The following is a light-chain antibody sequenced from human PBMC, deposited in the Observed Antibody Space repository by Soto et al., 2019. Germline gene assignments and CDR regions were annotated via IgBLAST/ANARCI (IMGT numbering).Light chain of an antibody. J-gene: IGKJ4*01. V-gene: IGKV3-11*01. CDR2: DAS. Sequence: ESALTHSPATLSLSPGERAPLSCRASQSVSSSFAWYQQKPGQVPRLLLYDASNRATGVPARFSGSGSGTDFPLTISSLEPEDFGVYYCQQRSDWLTFGGGTKVEI. CDR1: QSVSSS. CDR3: QQRSDWLT.